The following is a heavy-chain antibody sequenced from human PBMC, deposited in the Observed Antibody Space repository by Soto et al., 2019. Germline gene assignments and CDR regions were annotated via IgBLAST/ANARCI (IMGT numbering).Heavy chain of an antibody. CDR2: ISYDGSNK. Sequence: GGSLRLSCAASGFTFSSYGMHWVRQAPGKGLEWVAVISYDGSNKYYADSVKGRFTISRDNSKNTLYLQMNSLRAEDTAVYYCATVQIAFQYYYYMDVWGKGTTVTVSS. J-gene: IGHJ6*03. CDR1: GFTFSSYG. V-gene: IGHV3-30*03. CDR3: ATVQIAFQYYYYMDV. D-gene: IGHD1-1*01.